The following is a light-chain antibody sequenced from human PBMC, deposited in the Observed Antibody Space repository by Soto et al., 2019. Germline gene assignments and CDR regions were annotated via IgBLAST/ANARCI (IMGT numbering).Light chain of an antibody. V-gene: IGLV2-23*01. CDR1: SSDVGSYDL. CDR3: CSYAGSTTSYV. CDR2: ENI. Sequence: QSALTQPASVSGSPGQSITISCTGTSSDVGSYDLVSWYQQLPGKAPKLMIYENIKRPSGVSNRFSASKSGNTASLTISGLQSEDEADYYCCSYAGSTTSYVFGTGTKVTVL. J-gene: IGLJ1*01.